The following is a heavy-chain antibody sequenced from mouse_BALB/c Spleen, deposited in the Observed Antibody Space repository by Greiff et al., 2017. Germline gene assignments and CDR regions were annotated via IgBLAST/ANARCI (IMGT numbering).Heavy chain of an antibody. D-gene: IGHD2-1*01. CDR2: ISDGGSYT. CDR3: ARGGNPGDY. Sequence: EVKLMESGGGLVKPGGSLKLSCAASGFTFSDYYMYWVRQTPEKRLEWVATISDGGSYTYYPDSVKGRFTISRDNAKNNLYLQMSSLKSEDTAMYYCARGGNPGDYWGQGTSVTVSS. CDR1: GFTFSDYY. J-gene: IGHJ4*01. V-gene: IGHV5-4*02.